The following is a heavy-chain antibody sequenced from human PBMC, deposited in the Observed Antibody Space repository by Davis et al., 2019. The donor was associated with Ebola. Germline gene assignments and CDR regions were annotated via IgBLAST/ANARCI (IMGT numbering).Heavy chain of an antibody. CDR2: IIPVSGVP. D-gene: IGHD3-22*01. CDR1: GGTFSSYA. Sequence: SVKVSCKASGGTFSSYAISWVRQAPGQGLDWMGGIIPVSGVPKYAQDFQGRVTITADESTSTAYMELSSLRSEDTAMYYCARDRYSDGSGYFFEQSHWGQGTLVTVTS. J-gene: IGHJ4*02. V-gene: IGHV1-69*13. CDR3: ARDRYSDGSGYFFEQSH.